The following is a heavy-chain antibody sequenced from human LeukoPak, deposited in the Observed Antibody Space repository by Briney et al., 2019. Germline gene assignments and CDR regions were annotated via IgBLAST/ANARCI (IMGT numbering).Heavy chain of an antibody. V-gene: IGHV4-39*07. J-gene: IGHJ4*02. D-gene: IGHD3-22*01. CDR2: IYYSGST. Sequence: PSETLPLTCTVSGGSISSSSYYWGWIRQPPGKGLEWIGSIYYSGSTYYNPSLKSRVTISVDTSKNQFSLKLSSVTAADTAVYYCARHYYDSSGYSAIGYWGQGTLVTVSS. CDR1: GGSISSSSYY. CDR3: ARHYYDSSGYSAIGY.